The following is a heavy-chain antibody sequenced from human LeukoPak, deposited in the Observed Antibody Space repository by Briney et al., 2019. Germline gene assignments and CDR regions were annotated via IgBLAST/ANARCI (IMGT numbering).Heavy chain of an antibody. D-gene: IGHD6-19*01. V-gene: IGHV4-4*02. CDR2: IYHSGST. J-gene: IGHJ4*02. CDR1: GGSISSSNW. CDR3: ARLDSSGWYYFDY. Sequence: TSETLSLTCAVSGGSISSSNWWSWVRQPPGKGLEWIGEIYHSGSTNYNPSLKSRVTISVDKSKNQFSLKLSSVTAADTAVYYCARLDSSGWYYFDYWGQGTLVTVSS.